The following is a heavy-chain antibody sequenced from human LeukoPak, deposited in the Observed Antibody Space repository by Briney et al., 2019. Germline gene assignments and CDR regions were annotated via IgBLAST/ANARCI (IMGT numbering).Heavy chain of an antibody. CDR3: ARGRGATRARFDY. CDR2: IYSGGST. J-gene: IGHJ4*02. Sequence: AGSLRLSCAASGFTVSSNYMSWVRQAPGKGLEWVSVIYSGGSTYYADSVKRRFTISRHNSKNTLYLQMNSLIVEDTAVYCGARGRGATRARFDYWGQGTLVTVSS. V-gene: IGHV3-53*04. CDR1: GFTVSSNY.